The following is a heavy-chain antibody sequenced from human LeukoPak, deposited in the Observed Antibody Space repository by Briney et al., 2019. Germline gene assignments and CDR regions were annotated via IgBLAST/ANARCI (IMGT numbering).Heavy chain of an antibody. J-gene: IGHJ6*03. CDR2: ISGSGGNT. CDR1: GLTFSSYA. Sequence: PGGSLRLSCAASGLTFSSYAMSWVRQAPGKGLDWVSAISGSGGNTYHADSVKGRFTISRDNSKNTLYLQMDSLRAEDTAIYYCAKDVYYYYMDVWGKGTTVTVSS. CDR3: AKDVYYYYMDV. V-gene: IGHV3-23*01.